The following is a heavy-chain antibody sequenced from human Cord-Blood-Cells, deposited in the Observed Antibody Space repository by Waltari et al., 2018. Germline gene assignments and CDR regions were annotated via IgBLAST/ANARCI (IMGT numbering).Heavy chain of an antibody. D-gene: IGHD3-10*01. CDR3: ASERGYYGSGSYDAFDI. CDR1: GYSISSGYY. J-gene: IGHJ3*02. CDR2: IYHSGGT. Sequence: QVQLQESGPGLVKPSETLSLTCAVSGYSISSGYYWGWIRQPPGRGLEWIGSIYHSGGTDYTPSLKSRVTISVDTSRNQFSLKLSSVTAADTAVYYCASERGYYGSGSYDAFDIWGQGTMVTVSS. V-gene: IGHV4-38-2*01.